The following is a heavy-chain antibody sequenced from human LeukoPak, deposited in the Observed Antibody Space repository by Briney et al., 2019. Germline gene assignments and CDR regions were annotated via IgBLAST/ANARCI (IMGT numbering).Heavy chain of an antibody. Sequence: SETLSLTCAVSGYSISSGYYWGWIRQPPGKGLEWIGSIYHSGSTYYNLSLKSRVTISVDTSKNQFSLKLSSVTAADTAVYYCARLGGYVSHFDYWGQGTLVTVSS. CDR1: GYSISSGYY. J-gene: IGHJ4*02. CDR3: ARLGGYVSHFDY. CDR2: IYHSGST. V-gene: IGHV4-38-2*01. D-gene: IGHD5-12*01.